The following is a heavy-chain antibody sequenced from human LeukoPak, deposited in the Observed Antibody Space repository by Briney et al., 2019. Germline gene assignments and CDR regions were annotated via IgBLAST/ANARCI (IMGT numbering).Heavy chain of an antibody. CDR3: ARGSSGTEGFDP. CDR1: GYTFNKFG. V-gene: IGHV1-18*01. J-gene: IGHJ5*02. Sequence: ASVKVSCKASGYTFNKFGISWVRQAPGRGLEWMGWIYNGNIKYAQSLQGRVTMTTDTSTSTAYMELRSLKSDDTAVYYCARGSSGTEGFDPWGQGTLVTVSS. D-gene: IGHD6-19*01. CDR2: IYNGNI.